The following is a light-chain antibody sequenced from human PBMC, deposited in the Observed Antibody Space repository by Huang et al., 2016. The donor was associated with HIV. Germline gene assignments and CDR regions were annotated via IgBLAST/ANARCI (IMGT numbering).Light chain of an antibody. CDR3: QQYNNWLA. CDR1: QTVNSN. V-gene: IGKV3-15*01. Sequence: EIVMTQSPATLSVSPGERATLSCRASQTVNSNLAWYQHKSGPAPRLLIYGASTRATGVPARFSGSGSGTKFTLTISSLQSEDFAVYYCQQYNNWLAFGQGTKVEIK. CDR2: GAS. J-gene: IGKJ1*01.